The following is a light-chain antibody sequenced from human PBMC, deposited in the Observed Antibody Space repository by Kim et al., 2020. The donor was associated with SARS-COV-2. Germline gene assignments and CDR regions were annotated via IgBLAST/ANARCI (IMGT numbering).Light chain of an antibody. V-gene: IGKV2-28*01. CDR3: MQALQTPIT. CDR1: QSLLHSNGYNY. CDR2: LGS. J-gene: IGKJ5*01. Sequence: DIVMTQSPLSLPVTPGEPASISCRSSQSLLHSNGYNYLDWYLQKPGQSPQLLIYLGSNRASGVPDRFSGSGSGTDFTLKISRVEAEDVGVYYCMQALQTPITFGQAKRLEIK.